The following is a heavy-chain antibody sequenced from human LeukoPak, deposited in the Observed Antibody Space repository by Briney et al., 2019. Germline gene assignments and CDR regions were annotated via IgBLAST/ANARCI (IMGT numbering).Heavy chain of an antibody. CDR1: GGTFSSYA. J-gene: IGHJ3*02. Sequence: ASVKVSCKASGGTFSSYAISWVRQAPGQGLEWMGIINPSGGSTSYAQKFQGRVTMTRDTSTSTVYMELSSLRSEDTAVYYCSPTYSSSGAFDIWGQGTMVTVSS. CDR2: INPSGGST. V-gene: IGHV1-46*03. CDR3: SPTYSSSGAFDI. D-gene: IGHD6-6*01.